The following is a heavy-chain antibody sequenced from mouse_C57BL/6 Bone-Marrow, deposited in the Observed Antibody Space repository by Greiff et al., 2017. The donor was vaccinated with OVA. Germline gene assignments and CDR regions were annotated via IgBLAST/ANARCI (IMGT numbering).Heavy chain of an antibody. D-gene: IGHD1-1*01. CDR2: IWRGGST. CDR3: AKNQGGSSYPYYFDY. Sequence: VHLVESGPGLVQPSQSLSITCTVSGFSLTSYGVHWVRQSPGKGLEWLGVIWRGGSTDYNAAFMSRLSITKDNSKSQVFFKMNSLQADDTAIYYCAKNQGGSSYPYYFDYWGQGTTLTVSS. J-gene: IGHJ2*01. CDR1: GFSLTSYG. V-gene: IGHV2-5*01.